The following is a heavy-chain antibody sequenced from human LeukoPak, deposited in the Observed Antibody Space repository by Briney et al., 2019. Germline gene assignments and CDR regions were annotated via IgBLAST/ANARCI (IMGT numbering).Heavy chain of an antibody. V-gene: IGHV4-59*01. CDR2: IYYSGST. Sequence: SETLSLTCTVSGGSISSYYWSWIRQPPGKGLEWIGYIYYSGSTNYNPSLKSRVTISVDTSKNQFSLKLSSVTAADTAVYYCARGPGGYCSGGSCRDAFDIWGQGTMVTVSS. J-gene: IGHJ3*02. CDR1: GGSISSYY. CDR3: ARGPGGYCSGGSCRDAFDI. D-gene: IGHD2-15*01.